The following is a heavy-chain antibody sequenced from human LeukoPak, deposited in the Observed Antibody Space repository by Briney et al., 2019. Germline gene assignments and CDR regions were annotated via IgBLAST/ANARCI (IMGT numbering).Heavy chain of an antibody. J-gene: IGHJ4*02. D-gene: IGHD3-16*02. CDR1: GFIFSSYS. V-gene: IGHV3-21*01. CDR3: ARDCRELRLGELSFGY. Sequence: GGSLRLSCAVSGFIFSSYSMNWVRQAPGKGLEWVSSISSSRSYIYYADSVKGRFTISRDNAKNSLYLQMNSLRAEDTAVYYCARDCRELRLGELSFGYWGQGTLVTVSS. CDR2: ISSSRSYI.